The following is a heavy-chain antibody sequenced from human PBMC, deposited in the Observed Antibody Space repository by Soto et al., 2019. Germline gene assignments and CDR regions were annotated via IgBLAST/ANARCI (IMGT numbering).Heavy chain of an antibody. V-gene: IGHV3-30*18. D-gene: IGHD4-17*01. Sequence: GGSLRLSCAASGFTFSSYVMHWVRQAPGKGLEWVAVISYDGSNKYYADSVKGRFTISRDNSKNTLYLQMNSLRAEDTAVYYCANSGDYGDYVFDYWGQGTLVTVSS. CDR2: ISYDGSNK. CDR3: ANSGDYGDYVFDY. J-gene: IGHJ4*02. CDR1: GFTFSSYV.